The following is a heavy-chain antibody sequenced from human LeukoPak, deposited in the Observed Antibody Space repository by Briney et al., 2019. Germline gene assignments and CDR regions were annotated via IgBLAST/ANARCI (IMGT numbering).Heavy chain of an antibody. CDR2: IHPSGMS. J-gene: IGHJ4*02. CDR1: GASCNSDDQY. CDR3: SRRLDSRKLGY. D-gene: IGHD3-22*01. V-gene: IGHV4-31*03. Sequence: PSQTLSRTGTVSGASCNSDDQYWNWIRQSPGKGLEWIGNIHPSGMSYNNPSLESRVTMSRDTSKNQVSLKLNSVTAADTAVYFCSRRLDSRKLGYWGQGILVTVSS.